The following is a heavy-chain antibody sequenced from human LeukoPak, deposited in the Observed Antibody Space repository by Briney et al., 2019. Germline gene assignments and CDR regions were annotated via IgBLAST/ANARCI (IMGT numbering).Heavy chain of an antibody. Sequence: PGGSLRLSCAASGFTFSSYGMHWVRQAPGKGLEWVAVIWYDGSKKYYLDSVKGRFTISRDNSQNTLYLQMNSLRAEDTAVYYCASDSYSPEYFQHWGQGTLVTVSS. CDR1: GFTFSSYG. CDR3: ASDSYSPEYFQH. J-gene: IGHJ1*01. CDR2: IWYDGSKK. V-gene: IGHV3-33*01. D-gene: IGHD2-15*01.